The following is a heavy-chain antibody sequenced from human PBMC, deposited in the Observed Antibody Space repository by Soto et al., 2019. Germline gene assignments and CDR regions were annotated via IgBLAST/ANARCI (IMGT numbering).Heavy chain of an antibody. V-gene: IGHV3-33*01. CDR3: ARAMGASEAFDI. CDR2: IWYDGSNK. Sequence: QVQLVESGGGVVQPGRSLRLSCAASGFTFSSYGMHWVRQAPGKGLEWVAVIWYDGSNKYYADSVKGRFTISRDNSKNTLYLQMNSLRAEDTAVYYCARAMGASEAFDIWGQGTMVTVSS. D-gene: IGHD1-26*01. J-gene: IGHJ3*02. CDR1: GFTFSSYG.